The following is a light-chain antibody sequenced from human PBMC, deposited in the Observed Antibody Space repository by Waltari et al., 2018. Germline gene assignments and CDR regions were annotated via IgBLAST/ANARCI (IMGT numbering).Light chain of an antibody. CDR2: EVS. Sequence: QSALTQPASVSGSPGQSITISCSGTDSAVGPYAFVTWYQQHPGKAPHLIIYEVSNRPSGISNRFSASKSGNTASLTISGLQAEDEADYYCSSYTTSSAPGVFGTGTRVTVL. J-gene: IGLJ1*01. CDR3: SSYTTSSAPGV. V-gene: IGLV2-14*01. CDR1: DSAVGPYAF.